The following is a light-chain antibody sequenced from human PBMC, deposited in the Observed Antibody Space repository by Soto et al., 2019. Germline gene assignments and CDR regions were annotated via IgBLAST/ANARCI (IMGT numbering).Light chain of an antibody. J-gene: IGKJ1*01. CDR2: KAS. Sequence: DIQMTQSPSTLSASVGDRVTITCRASQCISRWLAWYQQKPGKAPKLLIYKASSLQSGVPSRFSGSGSGTEFTLTISSLQPDDFATYYCQQYNAYSETFGQGTKVEIK. V-gene: IGKV1-5*03. CDR1: QCISRW. CDR3: QQYNAYSET.